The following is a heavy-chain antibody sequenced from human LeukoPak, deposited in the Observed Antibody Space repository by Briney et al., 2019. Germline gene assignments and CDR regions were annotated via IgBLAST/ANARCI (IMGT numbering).Heavy chain of an antibody. CDR3: ARGGPAYYGFLPPFDY. V-gene: IGHV1-18*01. D-gene: IGHD3-10*01. CDR2: ISAYNGNT. Sequence: ASVKVSCKASGYTFTSYGISWVRQAPGQGLEWMGWISAYNGNTNYAQKLQGRVTMTTDTSTSTAYMELRSLRADDTAVYYCARGGPAYYGFLPPFDYWARGTGVTVSS. J-gene: IGHJ4*02. CDR1: GYTFTSYG.